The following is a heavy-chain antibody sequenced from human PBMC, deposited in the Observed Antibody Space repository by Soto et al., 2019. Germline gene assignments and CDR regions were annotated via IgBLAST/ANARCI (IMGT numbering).Heavy chain of an antibody. CDR2: INPYNGNN. CDR3: ATGGTQIDS. D-gene: IGHD3-16*01. Sequence: QVQLVQSGAEVKKPGASVKVSCKASGYTFTNFGISWVRQAPGQGLEWMGWINPYNGNNNYAQKFQGRVTMTTDTSPSTAYMEVRSLRFDDTAVYYCATGGTQIDSWGQGTLVTVPS. J-gene: IGHJ4*02. V-gene: IGHV1-18*01. CDR1: GYTFTNFG.